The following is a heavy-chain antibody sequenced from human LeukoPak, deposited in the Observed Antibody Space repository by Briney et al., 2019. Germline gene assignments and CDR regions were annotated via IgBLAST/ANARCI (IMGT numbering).Heavy chain of an antibody. CDR3: TSSGYYPLGPYYFDY. Sequence: SGPTLVEPTQTLTLTCTFSGFSLSTRGVGVGWIRQPPGKALEWLALIYWDDDKRYSPSLKSRLTITKDTSKNQVVLTMTNMDPVDTATYYCTSSGYYPLGPYYFDYWGQGTLVTVSS. CDR1: GFSLSTRGVG. CDR2: IYWDDDK. J-gene: IGHJ4*02. V-gene: IGHV2-5*02. D-gene: IGHD3-22*01.